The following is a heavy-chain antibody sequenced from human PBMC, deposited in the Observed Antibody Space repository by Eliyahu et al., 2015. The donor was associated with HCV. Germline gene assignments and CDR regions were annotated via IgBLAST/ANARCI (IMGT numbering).Heavy chain of an antibody. Sequence: EMQLVESGGALVQPGGSLRLSCAASGFTSSNXWLAWVRQAPEEGLGWVANIKTDGSEKYYVDSVRGRFTISRDNARNLLYLQMNSLRAEDTAVYYCARDHYFDMDVWGKGTTVNVSS. J-gene: IGHJ6*03. V-gene: IGHV3-7*01. CDR2: IKTDGSEK. CDR1: GFTSSNXW. CDR3: ARDHYFDMDV.